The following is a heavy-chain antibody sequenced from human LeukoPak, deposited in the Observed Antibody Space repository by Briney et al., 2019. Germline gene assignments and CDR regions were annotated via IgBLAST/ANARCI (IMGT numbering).Heavy chain of an antibody. CDR1: GFTFSSYS. V-gene: IGHV3-21*01. CDR3: ARDLNRGSYWSFDY. CDR2: ASSTSNYI. Sequence: GGSLRLSCAASGFTFSSYSMNWVRQAPGKGLEWVSSASSTSNYIYYADSVKGRFTISRDNAKSSLYLQMNSLRADDAAVYYCARDLNRGSYWSFDYWGQGTLVTVSS. J-gene: IGHJ4*02. D-gene: IGHD1-26*01.